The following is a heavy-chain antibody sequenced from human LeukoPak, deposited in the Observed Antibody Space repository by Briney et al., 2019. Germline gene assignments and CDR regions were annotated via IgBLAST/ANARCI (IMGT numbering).Heavy chain of an antibody. J-gene: IGHJ5*02. D-gene: IGHD2-2*01. V-gene: IGHV1-69*04. CDR1: GGTFSSYA. CDR3: AREGAYCSSTSCHLQNWFDP. Sequence: SVKVSCKASGGTFSSYAISWVRQAPGQGLEWMGRIIPILGIANYAQNLQGRVTMTTDTSTSTAYMELRSLRSDDTAVYYCAREGAYCSSTSCHLQNWFDPWGQGTLVTVSS. CDR2: IIPILGIA.